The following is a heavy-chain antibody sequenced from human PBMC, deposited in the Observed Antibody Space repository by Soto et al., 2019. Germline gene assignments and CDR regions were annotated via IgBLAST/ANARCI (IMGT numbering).Heavy chain of an antibody. Sequence: QLQLQESGPGLVKPSETLSLTCTVSGGSISSSSYYWGWIRQPPGKGLEWIGSIYYSGSTYYNPSLKSRVTISVDTSKNQFSLKLSSVTAADTAVYYCARRLLWFGETQRGFDYWGQGTLVTVSS. CDR1: GGSISSSSYY. D-gene: IGHD3-10*01. CDR2: IYYSGST. V-gene: IGHV4-39*01. CDR3: ARRLLWFGETQRGFDY. J-gene: IGHJ4*02.